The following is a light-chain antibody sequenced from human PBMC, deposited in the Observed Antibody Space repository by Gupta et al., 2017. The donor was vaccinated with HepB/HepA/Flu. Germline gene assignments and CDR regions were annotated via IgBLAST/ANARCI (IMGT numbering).Light chain of an antibody. CDR2: EAS. J-gene: IGKJ5*01. V-gene: IGKV3-11*01. CDR3: QQRSKWPPIT. Sequence: EIVLPQSPDTLSLSPGERATLSCRASQSISTYLVWYQQKPGQAPRLLIYEASNRATGIPARFSGSGSGTDFTLTISSLEPEDFAVYYCQQRSKWPPITFGQGTRLEIK. CDR1: QSISTY.